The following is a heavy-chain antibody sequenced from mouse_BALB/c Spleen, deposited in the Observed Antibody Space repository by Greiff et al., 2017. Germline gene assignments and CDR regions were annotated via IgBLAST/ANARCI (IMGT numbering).Heavy chain of an antibody. D-gene: IGHD2-10*02. J-gene: IGHJ3*01. CDR3: ARSQYGNYRFAY. V-gene: IGHV1-7*01. Sequence: QVQLKESGAELAKPGASVKMSCKASGYTFTSYWMHWVKQRPGQGLEWIGYINPSTGYTEYNQKFKDKATLTADKSSSTAYMQLSSLTSEDSAVYYCARSQYGNYRFAYWGRGTLVTVSA. CDR1: GYTFTSYW. CDR2: INPSTGYT.